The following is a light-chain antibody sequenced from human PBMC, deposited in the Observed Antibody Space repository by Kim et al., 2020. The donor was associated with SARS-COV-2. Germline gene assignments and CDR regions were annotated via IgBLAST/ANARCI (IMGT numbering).Light chain of an antibody. V-gene: IGLV2-8*01. J-gene: IGLJ1*01. CDR2: EVS. CDR3: SSYAGSNNYV. Sequence: QPALTQPPSASGSPGQSVTISCTGTGSDVGGYNYVSWYQQHPGKAPKLMIYEVSKRPSGVPDRFSGSKSGNTASLTVSGLQAEDEADYYCSSYAGSNNYVFGTGTKVTVL. CDR1: GSDVGGYNY.